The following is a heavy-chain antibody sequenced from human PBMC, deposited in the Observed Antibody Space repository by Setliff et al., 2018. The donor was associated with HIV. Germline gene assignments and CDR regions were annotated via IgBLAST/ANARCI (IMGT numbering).Heavy chain of an antibody. J-gene: IGHJ4*02. CDR3: ARVRMITFGGVFDY. CDR2: IYYIGNT. Sequence: PSETLSLTCTVSGGSISGYYWSWIRQPPGKGLEWIGYIYYIGNTNYNPSLKGRVTLSVDTSKNQLSLKLSSVTAADTAVYYCARVRMITFGGVFDYWGQGTLVTVSS. V-gene: IGHV4-59*08. D-gene: IGHD3-16*01. CDR1: GGSISGYY.